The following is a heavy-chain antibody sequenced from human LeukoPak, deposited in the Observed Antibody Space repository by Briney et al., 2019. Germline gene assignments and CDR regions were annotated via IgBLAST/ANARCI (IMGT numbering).Heavy chain of an antibody. J-gene: IGHJ3*02. CDR1: GFTFSSYS. D-gene: IGHD3-22*01. V-gene: IGHV3-48*01. CDR2: ISSSSSTI. Sequence: GGSLRLSCAASGFTFSSYSMNWVRQAPGKGLEWVSYISSSSSTIYYADSVKGRFTISRDNAKNSLYLQMNSLRAEDTAVYYCARVPLMYYDSSGYYRDAFDIWGQGTMVTVSS. CDR3: ARVPLMYYDSSGYYRDAFDI.